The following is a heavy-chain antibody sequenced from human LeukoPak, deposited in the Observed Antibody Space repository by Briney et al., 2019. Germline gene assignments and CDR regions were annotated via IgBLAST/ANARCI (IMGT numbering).Heavy chain of an antibody. CDR2: ISASGGST. V-gene: IGHV3-23*01. D-gene: IGHD2-15*01. CDR1: GFTFSSYA. Sequence: GGSLRLSCAASGFTFSSYAMSWVRQAPGKGLEWVSAISASGGSTYYADSVKGRFTISRDNSKNTLYLQMNSLRAEDTAVYYCARGSFCGGSCPLAYYYYYMDVWGKGTTVTISS. CDR3: ARGSFCGGSCPLAYYYYYMDV. J-gene: IGHJ6*03.